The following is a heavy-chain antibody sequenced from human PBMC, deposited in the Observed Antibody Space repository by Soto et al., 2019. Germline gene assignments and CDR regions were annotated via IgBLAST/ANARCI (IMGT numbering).Heavy chain of an antibody. CDR1: GYTFTSYA. Sequence: ASVKVSCKASGYTFTSYAMHWVRQAPGQRLERMGWINAVNRNTKYSLKFQGRVTITRDTSASTAYIELSSLRSEDTAVYYCARVSESTSFGVVTYIWFDPWGQGTLVTVSS. CDR3: ARVSESTSFGVVTYIWFDP. V-gene: IGHV1-3*01. D-gene: IGHD3-3*01. J-gene: IGHJ5*02. CDR2: INAVNRNT.